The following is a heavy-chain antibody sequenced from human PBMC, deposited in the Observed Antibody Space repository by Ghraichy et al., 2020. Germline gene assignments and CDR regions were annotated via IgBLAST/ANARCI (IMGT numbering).Heavy chain of an antibody. J-gene: IGHJ6*03. CDR1: GGSISSYY. CDR2: IYGTGSP. Sequence: SETLSLTCSVSGGSISSYYWNWIWQPAGKGLEWIGRIYGTGSPNYNPSLKSRVTMSVDRSKNQFSLRLSSVTAADTAVYYCARGALETTYYYYMDVWGKGTTVTVSS. CDR3: ARGALETTYYYYMDV. D-gene: IGHD3-16*01. V-gene: IGHV4-4*07.